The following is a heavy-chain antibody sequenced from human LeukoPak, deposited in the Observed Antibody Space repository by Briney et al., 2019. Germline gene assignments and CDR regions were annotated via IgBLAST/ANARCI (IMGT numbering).Heavy chain of an antibody. CDR1: GFTFSNYA. D-gene: IGHD3-22*01. CDR3: ARKHYYDSSGFFPPMDY. Sequence: QPGGSLRLSCAASGFTFSNYAMTWVRQAPGKGLEWVSVIYSGGSTFYADSVKGRFTISRDNSKNTLYLQMNSLRAEDTAVYYCARKHYYDSSGFFPPMDYWGQGTLVTVSS. CDR2: IYSGGST. J-gene: IGHJ4*02. V-gene: IGHV3-66*01.